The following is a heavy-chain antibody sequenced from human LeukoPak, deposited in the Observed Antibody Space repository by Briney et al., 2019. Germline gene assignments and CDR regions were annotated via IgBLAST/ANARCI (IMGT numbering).Heavy chain of an antibody. CDR2: INSNGSST. CDR1: GFTFISYG. CDR3: EVVITTESDPAFDY. J-gene: IGHJ4*02. V-gene: IGHV3-74*01. Sequence: PGGSLRLSCAASGFTFISYGMSWVRHAPGKGLVWVSRINSNGSSTSYADSVKGRFTISRDNAKNTLYLQMNSLRAEDTAVYYCEVVITTESDPAFDYWGQGTLVTVSS. D-gene: IGHD3-22*01.